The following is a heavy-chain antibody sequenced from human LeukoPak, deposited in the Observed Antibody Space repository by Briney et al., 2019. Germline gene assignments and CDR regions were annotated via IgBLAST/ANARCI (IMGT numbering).Heavy chain of an antibody. D-gene: IGHD2-21*02. Sequence: GESPKISCKGSGYSFTSYWIGWVRQMPGKGLEWMGIIYPGDSDTRYSPSFQGQVTISADKSISTAYLQWSSLKASDTAMYYCARQEVVVTALGYDAFDIWGQGTMVTVSS. V-gene: IGHV5-51*01. CDR3: ARQEVVVTALGYDAFDI. J-gene: IGHJ3*02. CDR2: IYPGDSDT. CDR1: GYSFTSYW.